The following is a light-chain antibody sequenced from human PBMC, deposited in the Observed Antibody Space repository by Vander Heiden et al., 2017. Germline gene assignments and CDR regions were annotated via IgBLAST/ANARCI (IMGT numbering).Light chain of an antibody. V-gene: IGKV1-39*01. CDR1: QSISRY. Sequence: DVQMTQSPSSLSASVGDSVTINCRASQSISRYLNWFQQKPGKAPKLLIFGASGLDNGVPSRFSGTGSGTEFTLTISSLQPEDFATYFCQQSYTTPWTFGHGTKVEIK. CDR2: GAS. J-gene: IGKJ1*01. CDR3: QQSYTTPWT.